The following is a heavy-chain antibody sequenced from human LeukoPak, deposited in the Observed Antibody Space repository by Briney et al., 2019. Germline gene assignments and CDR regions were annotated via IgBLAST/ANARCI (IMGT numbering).Heavy chain of an antibody. J-gene: IGHJ5*02. Sequence: SETLSLTCTVSGGSISSYYWSWIRQTPGKGLEWIGYIYYSGSTNYNTYLKSRVTISVDTSKNQFSLKLSSVTAADTAVYYCARMYYDFWSGYRWRDNWFDLWGQGTLVTVSS. CDR2: IYYSGST. V-gene: IGHV4-59*01. CDR3: ARMYYDFWSGYRWRDNWFDL. D-gene: IGHD3-3*01. CDR1: GGSISSYY.